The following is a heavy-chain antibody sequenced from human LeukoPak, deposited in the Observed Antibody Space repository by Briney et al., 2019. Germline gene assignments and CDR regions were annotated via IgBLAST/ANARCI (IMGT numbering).Heavy chain of an antibody. CDR3: ARDGSGSYSRFDP. CDR1: GFTFDHYG. Sequence: GGSLRLSCAASGFTFDHYGMSWVRQAPGKGLEWVSGINWNGGSTGYADSVKGRFTISRDNAKNSLYVQMNSLRAEDMALYYCARDGSGSYSRFDPWGQGTLVTVSS. D-gene: IGHD1-26*01. J-gene: IGHJ5*02. V-gene: IGHV3-20*04. CDR2: INWNGGST.